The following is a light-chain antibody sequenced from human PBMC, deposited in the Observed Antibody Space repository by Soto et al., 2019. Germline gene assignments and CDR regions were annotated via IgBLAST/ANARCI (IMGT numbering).Light chain of an antibody. Sequence: DIQMTQSPSSLSATEGDRVTITCRASQGISNYLAWYQQKPGKVPKLLIYAASTLQSGVPSRFSGSGSGTDFTLTIDGLQPEDFAVYYCQQSYITPPITFGQGTRLEIK. CDR2: AAS. V-gene: IGKV1-27*01. CDR1: QGISNY. J-gene: IGKJ5*01. CDR3: QQSYITPPIT.